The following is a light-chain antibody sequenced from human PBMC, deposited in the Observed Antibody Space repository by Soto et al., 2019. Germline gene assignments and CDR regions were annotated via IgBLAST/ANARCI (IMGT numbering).Light chain of an antibody. Sequence: NLSSFALSLSQKDRVTITCRASQTISSWLAWYQQKPGKAPKLLIYKASTLKSGVPSRFSGSGSGTEFTLTINILQSEDFAVQHRQQDPACPPYTFGDMTKVDIK. V-gene: IGKV1-5*03. CDR1: QTISSW. J-gene: IGKJ2*01. CDR2: KAS. CDR3: QQDPACPPYT.